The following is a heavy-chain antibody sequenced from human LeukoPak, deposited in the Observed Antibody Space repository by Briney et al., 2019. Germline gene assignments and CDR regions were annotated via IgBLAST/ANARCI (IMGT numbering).Heavy chain of an antibody. D-gene: IGHD2-15*01. CDR1: GFTFSSYG. Sequence: GGSLRRSCAASGFTFSSYGMHWVRQAPGNGLEWVAFIRYDGSNKYYADSVKGRFTISRDNSKNTLYLQMNSLRAEDTAVYYCAKLRYCSGGSCYALDYWGQGTLVTVSS. CDR2: IRYDGSNK. CDR3: AKLRYCSGGSCYALDY. J-gene: IGHJ4*02. V-gene: IGHV3-30*02.